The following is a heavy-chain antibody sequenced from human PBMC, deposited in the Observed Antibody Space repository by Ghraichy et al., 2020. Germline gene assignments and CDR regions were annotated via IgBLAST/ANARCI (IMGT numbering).Heavy chain of an antibody. D-gene: IGHD2-8*01. CDR2: ISYRGSA. CDR1: GGSISSSSYY. Sequence: SETLSLTCTVSGGSISSSSYYWGWIRQPPGQGLERIGSISYRGSASYNPSLKRRVTISVDTSKNQFSLKLSSVTAADTAVYYCAGLGKDTNGGMDFWGQGSTVTVSS. J-gene: IGHJ6*02. CDR3: AGLGKDTNGGMDF. V-gene: IGHV4-39*01.